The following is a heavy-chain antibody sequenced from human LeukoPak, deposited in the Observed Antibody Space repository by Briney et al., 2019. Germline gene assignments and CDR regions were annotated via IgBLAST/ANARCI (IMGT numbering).Heavy chain of an antibody. J-gene: IGHJ4*02. V-gene: IGHV5-10-1*01. Sequence: GESLKISCKGSGNIFTSYWITWVRQMPGKGLEWMGMIDPTDSYTNYSPSFQGHVTISTDKSISTAYLQWSSLKASDTAIYYCARRGRRISNFDFWGQGTLVTVSS. CDR3: ARRGRRISNFDF. CDR1: GNIFTSYW. D-gene: IGHD2-15*01. CDR2: IDPTDSYT.